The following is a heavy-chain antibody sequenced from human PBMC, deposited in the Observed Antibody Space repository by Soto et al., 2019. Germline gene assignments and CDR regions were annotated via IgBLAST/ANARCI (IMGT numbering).Heavy chain of an antibody. D-gene: IGHD3-10*01. V-gene: IGHV3-13*01. Sequence: EVQLVESGGGLVQPGGSLRLSCAASGFTFSSHDMHWVRQVTGKGVEWVSGIDSAGDAKYPASVKGRFTISRENAKNSLYRQMNSVRAEDTAMYYCTRGGIWGVSWNWFDTWGQGTLVTVSS. J-gene: IGHJ5*02. CDR2: IDSAGDA. CDR1: GFTFSSHD. CDR3: TRGGIWGVSWNWFDT.